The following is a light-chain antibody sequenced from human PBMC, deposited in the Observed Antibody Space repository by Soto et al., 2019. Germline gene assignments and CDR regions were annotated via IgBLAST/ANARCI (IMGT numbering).Light chain of an antibody. V-gene: IGLV2-14*01. CDR3: SSYTSSSTLV. Sequence: QPALTQPASVSGSPGQSITISCTGTSSDVGGYNYVSWYQQHPGKAPKLIIYDVSYRPSGVSNRFSGSKSGSTASLTISGLQAEDEADYYCSSYTSSSTLVFGGGTKLTVL. J-gene: IGLJ2*01. CDR2: DVS. CDR1: SSDVGGYNY.